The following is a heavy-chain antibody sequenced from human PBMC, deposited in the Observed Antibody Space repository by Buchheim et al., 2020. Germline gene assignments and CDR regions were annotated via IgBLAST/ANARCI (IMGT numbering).Heavy chain of an antibody. J-gene: IGHJ4*02. CDR3: AKLERRVGAYYFDY. Sequence: QVQLVESGGGVVQPGRSLRLSCAASGFTFSSYGMHWVRQAPGKGLEWVAVISYDGSNKYYADSVKGRFTISRDNSKNTLYLQMNSLRAKDTAVYYCAKLERRVGAYYFDYWGQGTL. CDR2: ISYDGSNK. CDR1: GFTFSSYG. V-gene: IGHV3-30*18. D-gene: IGHD1-1*01.